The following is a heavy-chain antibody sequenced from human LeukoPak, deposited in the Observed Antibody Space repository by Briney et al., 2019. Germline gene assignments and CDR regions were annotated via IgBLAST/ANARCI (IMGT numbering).Heavy chain of an antibody. CDR1: GLTFSSYT. J-gene: IGHJ4*02. Sequence: PGGSLRLSCTASGLTFSSYTMSWVRQAPGKGLEWASDIGGGGIGTDYADSVQGRFTISRDNSKNTLYLQMNSLRAEDTAVYYCAKDDLGYPDYWGQGTLVTVSS. D-gene: IGHD1-1*01. V-gene: IGHV3-23*01. CDR2: IGGGGIGT. CDR3: AKDDLGYPDY.